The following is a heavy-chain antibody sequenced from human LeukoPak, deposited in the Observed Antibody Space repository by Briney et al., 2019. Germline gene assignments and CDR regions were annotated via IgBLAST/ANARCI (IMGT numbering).Heavy chain of an antibody. CDR2: IYYSGST. J-gene: IGHJ4*02. D-gene: IGHD6-6*01. CDR3: ARFEYSSSSSIDY. V-gene: IGHV4-39*01. Sequence: SGTLSLTCTVSGGSISSSSYYWGWIRQPPGKGLEWIGSIYYSGSTYYNPSLKSRVTISVDTSKNQFSLKLSSVTAADTAVYYCARFEYSSSSSIDYWGQGTLVTVSS. CDR1: GGSISSSSYY.